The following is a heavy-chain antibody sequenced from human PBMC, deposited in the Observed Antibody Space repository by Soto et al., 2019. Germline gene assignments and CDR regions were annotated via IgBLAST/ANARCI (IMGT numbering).Heavy chain of an antibody. CDR1: GFSLSTSGVG. V-gene: IGHV2-5*02. D-gene: IGHD3-10*01. CDR3: SHRERPSDGSGTFDY. CDR2: IYWDDDK. J-gene: IGHJ4*02. Sequence: SGPTLVNPTQTLTLTCTFSGFSLSTSGVGVGWIRQPPGKALEWLALIYWDDDKRYSPSLKSRLTITKDTSKNQVVLTMTNMDPVDTATYYFSHRERPSDGSGTFDYWGQGTLVTVSS.